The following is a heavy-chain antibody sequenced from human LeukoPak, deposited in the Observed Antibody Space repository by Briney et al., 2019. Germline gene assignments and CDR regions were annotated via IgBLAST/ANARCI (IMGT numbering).Heavy chain of an antibody. D-gene: IGHD3-9*01. V-gene: IGHV4-61*05. CDR3: ARVGRLRYFDWLSYYFDY. CDR2: IYYSGST. CDR1: GGSISSSSYY. J-gene: IGHJ4*02. Sequence: KASETLSLTCTVSGGSISSSSYYWGWIRQPPGKGLEWIGYIYYSGSTNYNPSLKSRVTISVDTSKNQFSLKLSSVTAADTAVYYCARVGRLRYFDWLSYYFDYWGQGTLVTVSS.